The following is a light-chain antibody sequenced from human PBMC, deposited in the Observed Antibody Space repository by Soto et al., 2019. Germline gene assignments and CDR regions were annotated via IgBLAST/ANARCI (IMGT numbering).Light chain of an antibody. CDR1: QSVSSSY. Sequence: EIVLTQSPGTLSLSPGERATLSFRASQSVSSSYLAWYQQKPGQAPRLLINAASNRATGIPDRFSGSGSGMDFTLTISSLEPEDFAVYYCQQSGDSQWTFGQGTKVDIK. CDR2: AAS. V-gene: IGKV3-20*01. J-gene: IGKJ1*01. CDR3: QQSGDSQWT.